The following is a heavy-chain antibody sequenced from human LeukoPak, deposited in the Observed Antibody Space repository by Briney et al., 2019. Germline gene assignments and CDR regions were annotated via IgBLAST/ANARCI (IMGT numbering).Heavy chain of an antibody. CDR3: ARGVGYCSGGSCYPDYFDY. Sequence: SETLSLTCAVYGGSFIGYYCGWIRQPPGKGLELIGEINHSGSTNYNPSIKSRVTISVDTSKNQSSLKLSSVTAADTAVYYCARGVGYCSGGSCYPDYFDYWGQGTLVTVSS. CDR1: GGSFIGYY. D-gene: IGHD2-15*01. J-gene: IGHJ4*02. V-gene: IGHV4-34*01. CDR2: INHSGST.